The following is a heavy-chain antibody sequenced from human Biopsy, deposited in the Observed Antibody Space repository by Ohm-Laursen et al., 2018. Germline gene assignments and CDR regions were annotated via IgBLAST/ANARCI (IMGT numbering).Heavy chain of an antibody. Sequence: SETLSLTCTVSGGSISSDYWSWIRQSPGKGLEWIGYISNRGSTNYNPSLRGRVTISVDTSKNQFSLTLSSLAAADTAVFFCARLYRLDDYWNDDPPDAFDVWGQGTVVTVSS. D-gene: IGHD3-3*01. CDR3: ARLYRLDDYWNDDPPDAFDV. CDR1: GGSISSDY. V-gene: IGHV4-59*01. J-gene: IGHJ3*01. CDR2: ISNRGST.